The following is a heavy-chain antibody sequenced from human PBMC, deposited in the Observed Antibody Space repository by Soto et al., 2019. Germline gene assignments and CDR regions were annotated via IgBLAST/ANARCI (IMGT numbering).Heavy chain of an antibody. V-gene: IGHV3-48*02. Sequence: EVQLVESGGGLVQPGGSLRLSCAASGFTFSSYSMNWVRQAPGKGLEWVSYISSSSSTIYYADSVKGRFTISRDNAKNSLYLQMNSLRDEDTAVYYCAREQYYDILTGYYNSPYYYGMDVWGQGTTVTVSS. CDR2: ISSSSSTI. CDR1: GFTFSSYS. D-gene: IGHD3-9*01. CDR3: AREQYYDILTGYYNSPYYYGMDV. J-gene: IGHJ6*02.